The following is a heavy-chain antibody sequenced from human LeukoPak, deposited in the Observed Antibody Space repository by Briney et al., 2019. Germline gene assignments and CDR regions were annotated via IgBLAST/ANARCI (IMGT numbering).Heavy chain of an antibody. D-gene: IGHD3-3*01. CDR3: ARAFYYDFWTGWWH. CDR1: GFTFSSYG. J-gene: IGHJ1*01. Sequence: GGSLRLSCAASGFTFSSYGMHWVRQAPGKGLEWVAVISYDGSNKYYADSVKGRFTISRDNSKNTLYLQMNSLRAEDTAVYYCARAFYYDFWTGWWHWGQGSLVTVSS. CDR2: ISYDGSNK. V-gene: IGHV3-30*03.